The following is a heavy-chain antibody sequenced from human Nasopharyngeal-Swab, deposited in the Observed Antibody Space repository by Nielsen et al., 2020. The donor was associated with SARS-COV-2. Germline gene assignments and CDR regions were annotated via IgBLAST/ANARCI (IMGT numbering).Heavy chain of an antibody. CDR1: GFTFSDYY. V-gene: IGHV3-11*04. Sequence: GGSLRLSCAASGFTFSDYYMSWIRQAPGKGLEWVSYISSSGSTIYYADSVKGRFTISRDNAKNSLYLQMNSLRAEDTAVYYCARGLLWFGELLGYYYYDGMDVWGQGTTVTVSS. D-gene: IGHD3-10*01. CDR2: ISSSGSTI. J-gene: IGHJ6*02. CDR3: ARGLLWFGELLGYYYYDGMDV.